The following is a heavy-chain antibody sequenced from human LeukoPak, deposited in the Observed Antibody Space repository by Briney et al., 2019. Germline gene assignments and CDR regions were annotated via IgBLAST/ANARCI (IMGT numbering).Heavy chain of an antibody. CDR2: ISYDGSNK. D-gene: IGHD3-3*01. CDR3: ARDPAKFWSGHDY. J-gene: IGHJ4*02. V-gene: IGHV3-30*03. CDR1: GFTFSSYG. Sequence: GGSLRLSCAASGFTFSSYGMHWVRQAPGKGLEWVAVISYDGSNKYYADSVKGRFTISRDNSKNTLYVQMNSLRAEDTAVYYCARDPAKFWSGHDYWGQGTLVTVSS.